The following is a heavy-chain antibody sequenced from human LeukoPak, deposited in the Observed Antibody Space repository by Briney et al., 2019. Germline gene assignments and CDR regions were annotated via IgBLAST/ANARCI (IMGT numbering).Heavy chain of an antibody. CDR3: ARVAKERVGGVYYFDY. CDR2: ICTSGDT. D-gene: IGHD1-1*01. V-gene: IGHV3-13*01. Sequence: GGSLRLSCAASGFTLSDYDMHWVRQATGKGLECVSAICTSGDTYYTGSVKGRFTISRENAKNSLYLQMNSLRAGDTAVYYCARVAKERVGGVYYFDYWGQGTLVTVSS. J-gene: IGHJ4*02. CDR1: GFTLSDYD.